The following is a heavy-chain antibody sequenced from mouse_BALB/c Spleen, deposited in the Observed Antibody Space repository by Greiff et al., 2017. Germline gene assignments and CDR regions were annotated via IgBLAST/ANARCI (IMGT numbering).Heavy chain of an antibody. CDR3: ACYYGYDY. D-gene: IGHD2-14*01. CDR2: IDPANGNN. Sequence: VQLQQSGAELVKPGASVKLSCTASGFNIKDTYMHWVQQRPEQGLEWIGRIDPANGNNKYDPKFQGKATITADTTSNAAYLKLSSLTYEDTTVYYGACYYGYDYWGQGTTLTVSA. V-gene: IGHV14-3*02. J-gene: IGHJ2*01. CDR1: GFNIKDTY.